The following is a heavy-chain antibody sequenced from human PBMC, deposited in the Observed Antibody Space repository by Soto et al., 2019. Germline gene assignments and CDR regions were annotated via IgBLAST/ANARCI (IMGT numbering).Heavy chain of an antibody. CDR2: ISYDGSNK. Sequence: QVQVVESGGGVVQPGRSLRLSCAASGFTFSSYAMHWVRQAPGKGLEWVAVISYDGSNKYYADSVKGRFTISRDNSKNTLYLQMNSLRAEDTAVYYCARDKRGMGYCSGGSCYGAFDIWGQGTMVTVSS. J-gene: IGHJ3*02. CDR3: ARDKRGMGYCSGGSCYGAFDI. D-gene: IGHD2-15*01. CDR1: GFTFSSYA. V-gene: IGHV3-30-3*01.